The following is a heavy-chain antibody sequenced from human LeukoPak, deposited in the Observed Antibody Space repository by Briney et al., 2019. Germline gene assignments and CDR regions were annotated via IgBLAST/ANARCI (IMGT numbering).Heavy chain of an antibody. V-gene: IGHV4-4*09. Sequence: PSETLSLTCTVSGGSISSYYWSWIRQPPGKGLERIGFISTSGNTNYIPSLKSRVTMSLDTSKNQFSLRLTSVTAADTAVYYCARYYYGSGSHYNVAWFDPWGQGTLVTVSS. CDR3: ARYYYGSGSHYNVAWFDP. CDR1: GGSISSYY. J-gene: IGHJ5*02. D-gene: IGHD3-10*01. CDR2: ISTSGNT.